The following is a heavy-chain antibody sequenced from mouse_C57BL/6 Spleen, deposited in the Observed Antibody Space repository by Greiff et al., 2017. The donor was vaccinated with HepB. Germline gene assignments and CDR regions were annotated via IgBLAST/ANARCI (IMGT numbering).Heavy chain of an antibody. CDR3: ARDDYYGSSYFAY. CDR1: GFTFSSYA. Sequence: EVMLVESGGGLVKPGGSLKLSCAASGFTFSSYAMSWVRQTPEKRLEWVATISDGGSYTYYPDNVKGRFTITRDNAKNNLYLQMSHLKSEATSMYYCARDDYYGSSYFAYWGQGTLVTVSA. J-gene: IGHJ3*01. D-gene: IGHD1-1*01. V-gene: IGHV5-4*01. CDR2: ISDGGSYT.